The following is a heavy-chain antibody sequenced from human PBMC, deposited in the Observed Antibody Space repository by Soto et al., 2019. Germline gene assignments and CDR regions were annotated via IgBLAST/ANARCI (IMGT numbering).Heavy chain of an antibody. CDR1: GFTFSSYA. Sequence: GGSLRLSCAASGFTFSSYAMSWVRQAPGKGLDWVSAIGASGGTTYYADSVKGRFTISRDNSKNTLYLQMNSLRAEDTAVYYCARDLYCSGGSCYSYGMDVWGQGTTVTVSS. CDR2: IGASGGTT. CDR3: ARDLYCSGGSCYSYGMDV. J-gene: IGHJ6*02. V-gene: IGHV3-23*01. D-gene: IGHD2-15*01.